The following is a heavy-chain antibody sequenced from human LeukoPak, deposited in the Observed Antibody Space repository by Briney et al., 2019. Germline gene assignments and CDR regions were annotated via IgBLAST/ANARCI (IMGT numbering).Heavy chain of an antibody. CDR1: GFTFGDTW. J-gene: IGHJ4*02. CDR2: IKQDGSEK. CDR3: AASYDMGWLIGY. Sequence: GGSLRLSCAASGFTFGDTWMNWVRQVPGQGLEWVANIKQDGSEKFYVASVKGRFTISRDNGKSSLYLQMNSLRAEDTALYYCAASYDMGWLIGYWGQGTLVTVSS. V-gene: IGHV3-7*03. D-gene: IGHD3/OR15-3a*01.